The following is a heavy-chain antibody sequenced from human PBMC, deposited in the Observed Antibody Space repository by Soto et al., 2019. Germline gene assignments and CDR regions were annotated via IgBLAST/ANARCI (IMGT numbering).Heavy chain of an antibody. Sequence: GGSLRLSCATSGFTFDNYAVSWVRQAPGKGLEWVSFISGSGDYTYYADSVRGRFTISRDNSQNTLYLQMNGLRAEDTAMYFCASPLTTGIYFDSLGQGTLVTVSS. CDR2: ISGSGDYT. CDR3: ASPLTTGIYFDS. D-gene: IGHD4-17*01. J-gene: IGHJ4*02. CDR1: GFTFDNYA. V-gene: IGHV3-23*01.